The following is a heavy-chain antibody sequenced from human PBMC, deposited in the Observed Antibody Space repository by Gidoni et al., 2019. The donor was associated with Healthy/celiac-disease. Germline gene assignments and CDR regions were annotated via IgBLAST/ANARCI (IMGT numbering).Heavy chain of an antibody. Sequence: QVQLQESGPGLVKPSQTLSLTCTVPGGSSSSGSYYWSWIRQPAGKGLSWIGRIYTCGSTNYNPSLKSRVTISVDTSKNQFSLKLSSVTAADTAVYYCAKKMSSGPFDIWGQGTMVTVSS. CDR3: AKKMSSGPFDI. V-gene: IGHV4-61*02. D-gene: IGHD3-22*01. J-gene: IGHJ3*02. CDR1: GGSSSSGSYY. CDR2: IYTCGST.